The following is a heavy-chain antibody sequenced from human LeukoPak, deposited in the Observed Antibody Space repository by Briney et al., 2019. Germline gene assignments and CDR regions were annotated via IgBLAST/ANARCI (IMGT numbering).Heavy chain of an antibody. V-gene: IGHV4-34*01. D-gene: IGHD1-20*01. CDR3: ARNGINWTRYYYYYGMDV. CDR1: GGSFSGYY. CDR2: INHSGST. J-gene: IGHJ6*02. Sequence: SETLSLTCAVYGGSFSGYYWSWIRQPPGKGLEWIGEINHSGSTNYNPSLKSRVTISVDTSKNLFSLKLSSVTAADTAVYYCARNGINWTRYYYYYGMDVWGQGTTVTVSS.